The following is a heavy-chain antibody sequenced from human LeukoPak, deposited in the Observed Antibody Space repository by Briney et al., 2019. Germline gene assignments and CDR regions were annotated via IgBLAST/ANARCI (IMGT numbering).Heavy chain of an antibody. Sequence: GESLKISCQAYGFSFTGYWIGWVRQMPGKGLEWMGILYPGDSDTRYSPSFQGQVTMSADESISTAYLQWATLKASDSAMYYCARHSSTGIDYWGQGTLVTVSS. CDR2: LYPGDSDT. CDR1: GFSFTGYW. J-gene: IGHJ4*02. V-gene: IGHV5-51*01. D-gene: IGHD2-2*01. CDR3: ARHSSTGIDY.